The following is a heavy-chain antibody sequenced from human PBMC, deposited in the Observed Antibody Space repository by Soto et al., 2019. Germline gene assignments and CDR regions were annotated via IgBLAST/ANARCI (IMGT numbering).Heavy chain of an antibody. CDR2: ISSNGGST. V-gene: IGHV3-64D*06. CDR3: YTYYDFWSGYNDAFDI. D-gene: IGHD3-3*01. CDR1: GFTFSSYA. Sequence: PGGSLRLSCSASGFTFSSYAMHWVRQAPGKGLEYVSAISSNGGSTYYADSVKGRFTISRDNSKNTLYLQMSSLRAEDTAVYYCYTYYDFWSGYNDAFDIWGQGTMVTVSS. J-gene: IGHJ3*02.